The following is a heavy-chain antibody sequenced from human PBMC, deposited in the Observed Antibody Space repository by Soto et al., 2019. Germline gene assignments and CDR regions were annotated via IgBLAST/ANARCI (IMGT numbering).Heavy chain of an antibody. J-gene: IGHJ4*02. CDR2: ISAYNGNT. CDR1: GYTFTSYG. V-gene: IGHV1-18*01. D-gene: IGHD3-22*01. CDR3: AREEAWYYYDSSGYYPGPY. Sequence: GASVKVSCKASGYTFTSYGISWVRQAPGQGLEWMGWISAYNGNTNYAQKLQGRVTMTTDTSTSTAYMELRSLRSDDTAVNYCAREEAWYYYDSSGYYPGPYWGQGTLVTVSS.